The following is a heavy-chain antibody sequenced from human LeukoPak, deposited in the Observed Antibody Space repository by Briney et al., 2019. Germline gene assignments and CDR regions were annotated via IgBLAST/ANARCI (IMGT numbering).Heavy chain of an antibody. CDR1: GFTFSSYW. V-gene: IGHV3-74*01. CDR2: INSDGTST. D-gene: IGHD4-17*01. J-gene: IGHJ4*02. CDR3: ARDRYGDYDFDY. Sequence: GGSLRLSCAASGFTFSSYWMHWVRQAPGKGLVWVSRINSDGTSTRYADSVKGRFTISRDNAKNTLYLQMNSLRAEDTAVYYCARDRYGDYDFDYWGQGTLVTVSS.